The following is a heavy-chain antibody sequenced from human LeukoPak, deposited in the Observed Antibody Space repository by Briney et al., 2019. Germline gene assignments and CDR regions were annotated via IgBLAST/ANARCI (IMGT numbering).Heavy chain of an antibody. V-gene: IGHV4-34*01. CDR1: GGSFSGYY. D-gene: IGHD4-17*01. CDR3: ARDYGDYSFDY. J-gene: IGHJ4*02. Sequence: SSETLSLTCAVYGGSFSGYYWSWIRQPPGKGLEWIGSIYYSGSTNYNPSLKSRVTISVDTSKNQFSLKLSSVTAADTAVYYCARDYGDYSFDYWGQGTLVTVSS. CDR2: IYYSGST.